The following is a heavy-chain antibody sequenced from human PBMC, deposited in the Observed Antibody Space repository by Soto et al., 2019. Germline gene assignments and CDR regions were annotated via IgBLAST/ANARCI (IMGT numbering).Heavy chain of an antibody. CDR1: GGSLSNYG. J-gene: IGHJ6*02. V-gene: IGHV1-69*12. Sequence: QVQLVQSGAEVKKPGSSVKVSCKASGGSLSNYGISWVRQAPGQGLEWMGAIIPVFGTPNYAQKFQDRVTXXAXXATTTVYMEVRSLTSEDTAVYYCARGDATKIVVTTYYAMDVWGQGTTVTVPS. CDR2: IIPVFGTP. D-gene: IGHD3-22*01. CDR3: ARGDATKIVVTTYYAMDV.